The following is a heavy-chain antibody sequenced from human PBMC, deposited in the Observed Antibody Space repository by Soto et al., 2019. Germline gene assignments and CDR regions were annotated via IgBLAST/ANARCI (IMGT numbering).Heavy chain of an antibody. Sequence: QVQLVESGGGVVQPGRSLRLSCAASGFTFSSYGMHWVRQAPGKGLEWVAVISYDGSNKYYADFVKGRFTISRDNSKNTLYLQMNSLRAEDTAVYYCAKEGRLSRWCFAFDIWGQGTMVTVSS. V-gene: IGHV3-30*18. J-gene: IGHJ3*02. CDR3: AKEGRLSRWCFAFDI. CDR1: GFTFSSYG. CDR2: ISYDGSNK. D-gene: IGHD6-13*01.